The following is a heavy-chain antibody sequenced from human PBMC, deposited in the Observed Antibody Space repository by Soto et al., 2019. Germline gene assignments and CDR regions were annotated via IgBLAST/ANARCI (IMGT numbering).Heavy chain of an antibody. J-gene: IGHJ4*02. D-gene: IGHD4-17*01. CDR1: GGSISSYY. CDR2: IYYSGST. CDR3: ARRYGDCFDY. Sequence: PSETLSLTCTVSGGSISSYYWSWIRQPPGKGLEWIGHIYYSGSTNYNPSLKSRVTISVDTSKNQFSLKLSSVTAADTAVYYCARRYGDCFDYWGQGTLVTVSS. V-gene: IGHV4-59*08.